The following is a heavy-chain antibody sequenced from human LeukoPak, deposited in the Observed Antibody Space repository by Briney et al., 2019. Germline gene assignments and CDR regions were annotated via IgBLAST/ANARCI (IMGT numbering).Heavy chain of an antibody. J-gene: IGHJ2*01. CDR2: IYYSGST. CDR3: ARAFPWPAGDFDL. D-gene: IGHD6-13*01. Sequence: PSETLSLTCTVSGGSISSSSYYWGWIRQPPGKGLEWIGSIYYSGSTYYNPSLKSRVTMSVDTSKNQFSLKLSSVTAADTAVFYCARAFPWPAGDFDLWGRGTLVTVSS. CDR1: GGSISSSSYY. V-gene: IGHV4-39*07.